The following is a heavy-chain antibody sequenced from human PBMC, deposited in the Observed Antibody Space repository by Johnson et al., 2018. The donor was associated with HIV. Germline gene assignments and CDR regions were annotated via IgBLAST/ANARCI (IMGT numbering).Heavy chain of an antibody. CDR2: INQGGSEK. Sequence: VLLVESGGGLIQPGGSLRLSCEASGFTVSSNSLSWVRQAPGKGLEWVANINQGGSEKYYVDSVKGRFTISRDNAKNSLYLQMNNLRVEDTAVYYCATDRYYNFWSGSGHAAFDIWGQGTMVTVSS. CDR3: ATDRYYNFWSGSGHAAFDI. D-gene: IGHD3-3*01. V-gene: IGHV3-7*01. CDR1: GFTVSSNS. J-gene: IGHJ3*02.